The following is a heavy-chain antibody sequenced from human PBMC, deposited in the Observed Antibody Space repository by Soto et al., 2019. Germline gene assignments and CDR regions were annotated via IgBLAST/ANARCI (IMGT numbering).Heavy chain of an antibody. CDR2: IYYSGST. V-gene: IGHV4-59*12. D-gene: IGHD3-16*01. CDR3: AREESAKRGGYVFDI. Sequence: SEILSLTCTVSGGSISSYGVSWIWQHPGKGLEWIGYIYYSGSTNYNPSLKSRSTISVDTSKNQFSLRLSSVTAADTAVYYCAREESAKRGGYVFDIWGQGTMVTVSS. CDR1: GGSISSYG. J-gene: IGHJ3*02.